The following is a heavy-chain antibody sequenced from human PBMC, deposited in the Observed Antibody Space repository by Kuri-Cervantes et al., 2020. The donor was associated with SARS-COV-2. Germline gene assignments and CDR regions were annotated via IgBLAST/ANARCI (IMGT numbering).Heavy chain of an antibody. V-gene: IGHV4-39*07. CDR1: GGSISSSNYY. D-gene: IGHD6-13*01. J-gene: IGHJ1*01. Sequence: SETLSLTCTVSGGSISSSNYYWGWIRQSPGKGLEWIGSIYYSGITYYSPSLEGRVTISVDTSKNQFSLKLSSVTAADTAVYYCASPPMEQLVEGGLEYFQHWGQGTLVTVSS. CDR2: IYYSGIT. CDR3: ASPPMEQLVEGGLEYFQH.